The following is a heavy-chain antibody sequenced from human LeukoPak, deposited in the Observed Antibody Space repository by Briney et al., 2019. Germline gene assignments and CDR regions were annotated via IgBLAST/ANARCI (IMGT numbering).Heavy chain of an antibody. V-gene: IGHV3-7*01. D-gene: IGHD3-3*01. J-gene: IGHJ4*02. CDR1: GFRLGDFW. CDR3: AKEIGWSGYRPCYFDS. Sequence: PGGSLRLSCVVSGFRLGDFWMSWVRQAPGKGLEWVANIKQDGSEKYYVDSVKGRFTISRDTSLYLQMDRLRAEDTAVYYCAKEIGWSGYRPCYFDSWGQGTLVTVSS. CDR2: IKQDGSEK.